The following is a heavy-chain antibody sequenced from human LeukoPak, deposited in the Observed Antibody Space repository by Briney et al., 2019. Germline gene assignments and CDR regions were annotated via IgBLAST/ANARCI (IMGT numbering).Heavy chain of an antibody. CDR1: GFTLSNAW. CDR3: TREGYSYGFHSLDI. V-gene: IGHV3-15*01. CDR2: IRSETNGGTT. D-gene: IGHD5-18*01. Sequence: PGGSLRLSCAASGFTLSNAWMTWVRQAPGKGLEWVGRIRSETNGGTTDYAAPVKGRFTISRDDSKNTLYLQMNSLKTEDTALYYCTREGYSYGFHSLDIWGQGTMVTVSS. J-gene: IGHJ3*02.